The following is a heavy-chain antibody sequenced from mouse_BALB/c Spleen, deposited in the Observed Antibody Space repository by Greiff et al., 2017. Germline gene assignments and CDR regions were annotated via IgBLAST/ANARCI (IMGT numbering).Heavy chain of an antibody. D-gene: IGHD2-14*01. CDR2: ISSGSSTI. Sequence: EVKVVESGGGLVQPGGSRKLSCAASGFTFSSFGMHWVRQAPEKGLEWVAYISSGSSTIYYADTVKGRFTISRDNPKNTLFLQMTSLRSEDTAMYYCASSRYPYAMDYWGQGTSVTVSS. J-gene: IGHJ4*01. CDR1: GFTFSSFG. CDR3: ASSRYPYAMDY. V-gene: IGHV5-17*02.